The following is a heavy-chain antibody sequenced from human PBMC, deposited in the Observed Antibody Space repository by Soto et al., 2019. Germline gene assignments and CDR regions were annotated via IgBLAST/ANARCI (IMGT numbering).Heavy chain of an antibody. CDR2: INPSGGST. CDR1: GYTFTSYY. V-gene: IGHV1-46*03. Sequence: GASVKVSCKASGYTFTSYYMHWVRQAPGQGLEWMGIINPSGGSTSYAQKFQGRVTMTRDTSTSTVYMELSSLRSEDTAVYYCARGVTVVVPAAMGPPDYWGQGTLVTVSS. D-gene: IGHD2-2*01. J-gene: IGHJ4*02. CDR3: ARGVTVVVPAAMGPPDY.